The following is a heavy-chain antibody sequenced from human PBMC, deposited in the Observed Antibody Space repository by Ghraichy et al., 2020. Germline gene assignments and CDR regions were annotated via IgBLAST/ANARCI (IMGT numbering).Heavy chain of an antibody. D-gene: IGHD2-2*01. CDR2: IYYSGST. J-gene: IGHJ4*02. CDR1: GGSISSYY. V-gene: IGHV4-59*01. CDR3: ARVQYQLGTVDY. Sequence: SETLSLTCTVSGGSISSYYWSWIRQPPGKGLEWIGDIYYSGSTNYNPSLKSRVTISVDTSKNQFSLKLSSVTAADTAVYYCARVQYQLGTVDYWGQGNLVTVSS.